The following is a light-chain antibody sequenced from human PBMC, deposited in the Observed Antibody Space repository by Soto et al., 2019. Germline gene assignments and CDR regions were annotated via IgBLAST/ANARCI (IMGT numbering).Light chain of an antibody. J-gene: IGKJ1*01. V-gene: IGKV1-5*03. CDR3: QQYNSYS. Sequence: DIQMAQSPSTLSGSLGDRVTIICRASQTISSWLAWYQQKPGKAPKLLIYKASTLKSGVSSRFSGSGSGTEFTLTISSLQPDDFATYYCQQYNSYSFGQGTKVDIK. CDR2: KAS. CDR1: QTISSW.